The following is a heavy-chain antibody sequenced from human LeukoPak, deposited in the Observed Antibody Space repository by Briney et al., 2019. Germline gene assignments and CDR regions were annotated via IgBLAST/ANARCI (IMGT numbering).Heavy chain of an antibody. CDR2: IYYSGST. CDR3: ARESAEAAAAGTGMGHFDY. D-gene: IGHD6-13*01. Sequence: SETLSLTCTVSGGSISSSSYYWGWIRQPPGKGLGWIGTIYYSGSTYYNSSLKSRVTISVDTSKNQFSLKLSSVTAADTAVYYCARESAEAAAAGTGMGHFDYWGQGTLVTVSS. V-gene: IGHV4-39*07. CDR1: GGSISSSSYY. J-gene: IGHJ4*02.